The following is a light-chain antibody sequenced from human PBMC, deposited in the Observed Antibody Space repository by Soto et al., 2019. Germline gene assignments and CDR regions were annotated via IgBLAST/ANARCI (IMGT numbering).Light chain of an antibody. CDR2: SNN. J-gene: IGLJ2*01. CDR1: SSNIGGTNY. CDR3: ASWDDRLGAVI. V-gene: IGLV1-47*02. Sequence: QSVPTQPPSASGTPGQRALISCSGSSSNIGGTNYAYWYQQLPGAAPKLLMHSNNLRPSGVPERISGSKSGTSASLAISGLRSEDEAVYYCASWDDRLGAVIFGGGTKVTV.